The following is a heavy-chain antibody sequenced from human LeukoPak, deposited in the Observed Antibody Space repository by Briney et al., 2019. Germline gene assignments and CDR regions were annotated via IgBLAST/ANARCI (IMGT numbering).Heavy chain of an antibody. CDR1: GFTVSSNY. Sequence: PGGSLRLSCAASGFTVSSNYMSWVRQAPGRGLVWVSRINNDVTSTSYAVSVKGRFTISRDNAKNTLYLQMNSLRAEDTAVYYCAREQQTRGGPYYYYMDVWGKGTTVTVSS. CDR3: AREQQTRGGPYYYYMDV. D-gene: IGHD6-13*01. CDR2: INNDVTST. J-gene: IGHJ6*03. V-gene: IGHV3-74*01.